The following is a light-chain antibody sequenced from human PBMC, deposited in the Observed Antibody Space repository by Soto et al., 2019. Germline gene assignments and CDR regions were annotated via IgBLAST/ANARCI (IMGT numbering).Light chain of an antibody. Sequence: IVLTQSPATLSLSPGERATLSCRASQSVSSYLAWYQQKPGQAPRLLIYDASNRATGIPARFSGSGSGTEFTLTISSLQSEDFAVFYCQQYNNWPGITFGQGTRLGL. J-gene: IGKJ5*01. CDR2: DAS. CDR3: QQYNNWPGIT. V-gene: IGKV3-11*01. CDR1: QSVSSY.